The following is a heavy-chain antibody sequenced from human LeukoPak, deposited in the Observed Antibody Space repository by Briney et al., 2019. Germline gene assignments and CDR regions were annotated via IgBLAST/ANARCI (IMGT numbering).Heavy chain of an antibody. CDR1: GFTFSDYY. Sequence: GGSLRLSCAASGFTFSDYYMSWIRQAPGKGLEWVSYISSSGSTIYYADSVEGRFTISRDDAKNSLYLQMNSLRAEDTAVYYCARDRSSGWYKGEKAFDYWGQGTLVTVSS. V-gene: IGHV3-11*01. CDR3: ARDRSSGWYKGEKAFDY. CDR2: ISSSGSTI. J-gene: IGHJ4*02. D-gene: IGHD6-19*01.